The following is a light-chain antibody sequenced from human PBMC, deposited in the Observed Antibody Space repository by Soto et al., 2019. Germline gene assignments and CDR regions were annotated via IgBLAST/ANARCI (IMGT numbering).Light chain of an antibody. Sequence: EIVMTQSPATLSVSPGERATLSCRASQSVSNNLAWYQQKPGQAPRRLIYGASTRATGIPARFSGSGSGTEFTLTIGSLQSEDFAVYYCQHYSNWPAFGQGTKVEIK. V-gene: IGKV3-15*01. CDR1: QSVSNN. J-gene: IGKJ1*01. CDR3: QHYSNWPA. CDR2: GAS.